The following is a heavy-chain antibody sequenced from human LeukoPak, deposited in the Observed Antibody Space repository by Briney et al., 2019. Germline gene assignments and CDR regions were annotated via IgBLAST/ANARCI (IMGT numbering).Heavy chain of an antibody. CDR1: GFTFSSYA. D-gene: IGHD3-22*01. CDR2: ISGSGGST. J-gene: IGHJ3*02. CDR3: AKVHPPFTMIVVGAFDI. Sequence: GGSLRLSCAASGFTFSSYAMSWVRQSPGKGLEWVTAISGSGGSTYYADSVKGRFTISRDNSKNTLYLQMNSLRAEDTAVYYCAKVHPPFTMIVVGAFDIWGQGTMVTVSS. V-gene: IGHV3-23*01.